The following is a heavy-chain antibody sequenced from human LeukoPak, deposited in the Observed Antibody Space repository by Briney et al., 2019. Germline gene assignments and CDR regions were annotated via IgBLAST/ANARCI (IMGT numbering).Heavy chain of an antibody. Sequence: GGSLRLSCVASGFTFSRHWMNWVRQAPGKGLEWVANIKEDGSEKYYVDSVKGRFTISRDNAENSLYLQMNSLRAEDTAVYYCARVSAEGRGFDIWGQGTMVTVSS. V-gene: IGHV3-7*04. CDR1: GFTFSRHW. CDR2: IKEDGSEK. CDR3: ARVSAEGRGFDI. J-gene: IGHJ3*02. D-gene: IGHD2/OR15-2a*01.